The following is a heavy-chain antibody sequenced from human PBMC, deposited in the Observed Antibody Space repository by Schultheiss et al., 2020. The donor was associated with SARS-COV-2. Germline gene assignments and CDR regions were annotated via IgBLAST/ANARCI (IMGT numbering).Heavy chain of an antibody. CDR3: ARDSGYDYVWGSYRYTQSNWFDP. Sequence: GGSLRLSCAASGFTFSNSDMNWVHQAPGKGLEWVSYISSSSSTIYYADSVKGRFTISRDNSKNTLYLQMNSLRAEDTAVYYCARDSGYDYVWGSYRYTQSNWFDPWGQGTLVTVAS. CDR2: ISSSSSTI. V-gene: IGHV3-48*01. CDR1: GFTFSNSD. J-gene: IGHJ5*02. D-gene: IGHD3-16*02.